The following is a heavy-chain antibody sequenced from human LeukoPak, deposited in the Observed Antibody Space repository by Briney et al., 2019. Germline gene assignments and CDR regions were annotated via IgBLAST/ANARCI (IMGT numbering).Heavy chain of an antibody. CDR1: GGTFSSYA. V-gene: IGHV1-69*05. J-gene: IGHJ6*03. CDR2: IIPIFGTA. CDR3: ARDGPSTVTTSPYYYYYMDV. D-gene: IGHD4-11*01. Sequence: GASVKVSCKASGGTFSSYAISWVRQAPGQGLEWMGGIIPIFGTANYAQKFQGRVTITTDESTSTAYMELSSLRSEDTAVYYCARDGPSTVTTSPYYYYYMDVWGKGTTVTVSS.